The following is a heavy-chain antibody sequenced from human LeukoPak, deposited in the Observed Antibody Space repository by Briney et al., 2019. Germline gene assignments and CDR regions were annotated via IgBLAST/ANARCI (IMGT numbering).Heavy chain of an antibody. D-gene: IGHD2-15*01. CDR1: GFTFSSYG. CDR2: IWYDGSNK. V-gene: IGHV3-33*01. Sequence: GGSLRLSCAASGFTFSSYGMHWVRQAPGKGLEWVAVIWYDGSNKYYADSVKGRFTISRDNSKNTLYLQMNSLRAEDTAVYYCARDRRYCSGGSCLYYFDYWGQGTLATVSS. CDR3: ARDRRYCSGGSCLYYFDY. J-gene: IGHJ4*02.